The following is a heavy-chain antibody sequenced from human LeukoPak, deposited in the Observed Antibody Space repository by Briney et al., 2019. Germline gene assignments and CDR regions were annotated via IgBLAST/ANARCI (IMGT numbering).Heavy chain of an antibody. Sequence: PGGSLRLSCAASGFTFSSYAMSWVRQAPGKGLEWVSAISGSGGSTYYADSVKGRFTVSRDNAKNSLYLQMNSLRAEDTAVYYCARSGYCTNGVCPQNYWGQGTLVTVSS. CDR1: GFTFSSYA. J-gene: IGHJ4*02. CDR3: ARSGYCTNGVCPQNY. D-gene: IGHD2-8*01. V-gene: IGHV3-23*01. CDR2: ISGSGGST.